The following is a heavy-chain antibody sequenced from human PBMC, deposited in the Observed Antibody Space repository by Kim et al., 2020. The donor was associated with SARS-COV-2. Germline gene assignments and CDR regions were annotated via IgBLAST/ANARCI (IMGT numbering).Heavy chain of an antibody. CDR1: GGSISSSSYY. Sequence: SETLSLTCTVSGGSISSSSYYWGWIRQPPGKGLEWIGSIYYSGSTYYNPSLKSRVTISVDTSKNQFSLKLSSVTAADTAVYYCARERGGQLFSFDPWGQGTLVTVSS. V-gene: IGHV4-39*07. CDR3: ARERGGQLFSFDP. CDR2: IYYSGST. J-gene: IGHJ5*02. D-gene: IGHD3-3*02.